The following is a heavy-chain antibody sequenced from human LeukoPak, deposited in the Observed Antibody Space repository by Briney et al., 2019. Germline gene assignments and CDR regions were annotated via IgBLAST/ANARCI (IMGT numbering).Heavy chain of an antibody. CDR1: GYSFTSYW. J-gene: IGHJ5*02. D-gene: IGHD3-22*01. Sequence: PGESLKISCKGSGYSFTSYWIGWVRQMPGKGLEWMGIIYPGDSDTRYSPSFQGQVTISADKSISTAYLQWSSPKASDTAMYYCARHRAVGYYDSSGTPFDPRGQGTLVTVSS. V-gene: IGHV5-51*01. CDR2: IYPGDSDT. CDR3: ARHRAVGYYDSSGTPFDP.